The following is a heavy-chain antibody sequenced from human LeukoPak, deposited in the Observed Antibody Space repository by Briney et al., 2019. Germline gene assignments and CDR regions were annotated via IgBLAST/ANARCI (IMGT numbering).Heavy chain of an antibody. J-gene: IGHJ4*02. Sequence: SETLSLTCTVSGGSISSSSYYWGWIRQPPGKGLEWIGSIYYSGSTYYNPSLKSRVTISVDTSKNQFSLKLSSVTAADTAVYYCARHPFHRGSYFFDYWGQGTLVTVSS. CDR3: ARHPFHRGSYFFDY. D-gene: IGHD1-26*01. CDR2: IYYSGST. V-gene: IGHV4-39*01. CDR1: GGSISSSSYY.